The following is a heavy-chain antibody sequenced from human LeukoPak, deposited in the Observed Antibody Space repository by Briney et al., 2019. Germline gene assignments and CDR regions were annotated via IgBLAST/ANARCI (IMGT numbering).Heavy chain of an antibody. V-gene: IGHV3-23*01. CDR3: AKRGVVIRVILVGFHQEASYFDS. D-gene: IGHD3-22*01. J-gene: IGHJ4*02. Sequence: GGSLRLSCAVSGITLSNYGMSWVRQAPGKGLEWGAGISGSGGSTNYADSVKGRFTISRDNPKNTLYLHMNRLRPEDTAVYFCAKRGVVIRVILVGFHQEASYFDSWGQGALVTVSS. CDR2: ISGSGGST. CDR1: GITLSNYG.